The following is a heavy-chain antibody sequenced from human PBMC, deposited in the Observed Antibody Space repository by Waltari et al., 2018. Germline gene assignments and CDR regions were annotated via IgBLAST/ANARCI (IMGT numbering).Heavy chain of an antibody. D-gene: IGHD6-13*01. V-gene: IGHV4-61*02. J-gene: IGHJ4*02. CDR1: GGSLSSGSYY. CDR3: ARGLIAAAEG. Sequence: QVQLQESGPGLVKPSQTLSLTCTVSGGSLSSGSYYWSWIRQPAGKGLEWIGRIYTSGSTNYNPSLKSRVTISVDTSKNQFSLKLSSVTAADTAVYYCARGLIAAAEGWGQGTLVTVSS. CDR2: IYTSGST.